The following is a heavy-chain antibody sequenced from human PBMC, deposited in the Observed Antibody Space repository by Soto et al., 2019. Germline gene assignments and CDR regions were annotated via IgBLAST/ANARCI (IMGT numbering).Heavy chain of an antibody. CDR2: INPSGGST. V-gene: IGHV1-46*01. J-gene: IGHJ4*02. CDR3: ARAAYVWGSYRYTYSFDY. CDR1: AYTFTSYY. D-gene: IGHD3-16*02. Sequence: EASVKVSCKASAYTFTSYYMHWVRQAPGQGLEWMGIINPSGGSTSYAQKFQGRVTMTKDTSTSTVYMELSSLRSEDTAVYYCARAAYVWGSYRYTYSFDYWGQGTLVTVSS.